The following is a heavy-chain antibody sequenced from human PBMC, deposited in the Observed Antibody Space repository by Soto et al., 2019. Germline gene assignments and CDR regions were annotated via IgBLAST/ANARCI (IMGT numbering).Heavy chain of an antibody. CDR1: GFTFSSYG. CDR3: AKGALIVVVPAAIFI. Sequence: QVQLVESGGGVVQPGRSLRLSCAASGFTFSSYGMHWVRQAPGKGLEWVAVISYDGSNKYYADSVKGRFTISRDNPKNTLYLQMNSLRAEDTAVYYCAKGALIVVVPAAIFIWGQGTLVTVSS. V-gene: IGHV3-30*18. J-gene: IGHJ4*02. CDR2: ISYDGSNK. D-gene: IGHD2-2*02.